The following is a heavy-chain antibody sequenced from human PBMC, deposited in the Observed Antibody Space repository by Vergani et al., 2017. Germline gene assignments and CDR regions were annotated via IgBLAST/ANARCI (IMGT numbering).Heavy chain of an antibody. V-gene: IGHV3-30*03. Sequence: QVHLVESGGGVVQPGRSLRLSCVVSGFTSSYYGMHWVRQAPGKGLEWVAVISYDGTQKYYADSVKGRFTIARDNSKSTLYLQMNSLRTEDPAVYYCATKSCGTPGCQIGDFREWGQGTLVTVSS. CDR3: ATKSCGTPGCQIGDFRE. CDR1: GFTSSYYG. D-gene: IGHD1-1*01. J-gene: IGHJ1*01. CDR2: ISYDGTQK.